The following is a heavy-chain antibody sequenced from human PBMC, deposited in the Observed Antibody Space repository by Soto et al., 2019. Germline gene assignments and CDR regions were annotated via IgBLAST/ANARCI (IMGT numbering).Heavy chain of an antibody. J-gene: IGHJ5*02. CDR1: GGSFSGYY. CDR3: ARGPVWLQLPENWFGP. D-gene: IGHD5-12*01. CDR2: INHSGST. Sequence: QVQLQQWGAGLLKPSETLSLTCAVYGGSFSGYYWSWIRQPPGKGLEWIGEINHSGSTNYNPSLKSRVTISVDTSKNQFSLKLSSVTAADTAVYYCARGPVWLQLPENWFGPWGQGTLVTVSS. V-gene: IGHV4-34*01.